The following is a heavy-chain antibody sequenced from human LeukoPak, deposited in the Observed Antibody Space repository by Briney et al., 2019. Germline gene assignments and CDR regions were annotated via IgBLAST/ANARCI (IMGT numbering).Heavy chain of an antibody. Sequence: GASVKVSCKASGYTFTSYGISWVRQAPGQGLEWMGWISAYNGNTNYAQKLQGRVTMTTDTSTSTAYMELRSLRSDDTAVYYCARERGYSGYDPTPIYYYYYYMDVWGKGTTVTVSS. J-gene: IGHJ6*03. CDR2: ISAYNGNT. CDR1: GYTFTSYG. CDR3: ARERGYSGYDPTPIYYYYYYMDV. V-gene: IGHV1-18*01. D-gene: IGHD5-12*01.